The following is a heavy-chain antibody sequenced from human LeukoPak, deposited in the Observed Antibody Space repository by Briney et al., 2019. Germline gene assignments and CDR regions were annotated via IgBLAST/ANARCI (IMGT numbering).Heavy chain of an antibody. V-gene: IGHV5-51*01. Sequence: GESLKISCKVSGYSFTTYWIGWVRLMPGKGLEWMGIIYPGDSDTRYSPSFQGQVTISADKSINTAYLQWSSLKASDTAMYYCARHSRTTVTTGFDIWGQGTMVTVSS. CDR2: IYPGDSDT. CDR1: GYSFTTYW. D-gene: IGHD4-17*01. CDR3: ARHSRTTVTTGFDI. J-gene: IGHJ3*02.